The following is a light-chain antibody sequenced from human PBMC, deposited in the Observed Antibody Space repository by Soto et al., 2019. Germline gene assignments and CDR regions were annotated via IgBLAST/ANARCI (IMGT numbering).Light chain of an antibody. J-gene: IGLJ2*01. V-gene: IGLV2-14*01. Sequence: QSALTQPASVSGSPGQSVTISCTGTSSDVGGYNYVSWYQQHPGKAPKLLIYEVINRPSGVSNRFAASKSGNTASLTISGLQTEDEAHYYCSSYTSSTTVLFGGATKPTV. CDR3: SSYTSSTTVL. CDR2: EVI. CDR1: SSDVGGYNY.